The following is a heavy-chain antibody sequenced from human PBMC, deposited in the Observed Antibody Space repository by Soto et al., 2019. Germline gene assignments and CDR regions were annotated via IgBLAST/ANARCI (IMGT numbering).Heavy chain of an antibody. CDR3: AKDGIAAAGANWFDP. CDR2: ISYDGSNK. CDR1: GFTFSSYG. V-gene: IGHV3-30*18. J-gene: IGHJ5*02. D-gene: IGHD6-13*01. Sequence: QVQLVESGGGVVQPGRSLRLSCAASGFTFSSYGMHWVRQAPGKGLEWVAVISYDGSNKYYADSVKGRFTISRDNSKNTLYLQMSSLSAEDTAVYCCAKDGIAAAGANWFDPWGQGTLVTVSS.